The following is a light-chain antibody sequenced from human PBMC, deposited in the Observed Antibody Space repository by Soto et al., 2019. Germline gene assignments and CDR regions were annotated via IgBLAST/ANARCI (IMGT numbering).Light chain of an antibody. Sequence: QSALTQYASGSGSPGQSITISFTCTRSDVGGYNDVSWYQQHPDKAPKLIIFEVSHRPSGVSNRFSGSKSGNTASLTIYGLQSEYEADYYCTSYTRSRNMLFGGGTKVTVL. V-gene: IGLV2-14*01. CDR2: EVS. CDR1: RSDVGGYND. J-gene: IGLJ2*01. CDR3: TSYTRSRNML.